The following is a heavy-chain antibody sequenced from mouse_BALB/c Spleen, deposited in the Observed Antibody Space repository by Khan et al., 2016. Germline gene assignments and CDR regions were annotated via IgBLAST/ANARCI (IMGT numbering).Heavy chain of an antibody. V-gene: IGHV1S137*01. J-gene: IGHJ4*01. CDR3: ARLYDGLYYARDY. CDR1: GYTFTDYA. CDR2: ISTYYGDA. D-gene: IGHD2-14*01. Sequence: QVQLKQSGAELVRPGVSVKISCKGSGYTFTDYAMHWVKQSHAKSLEWIGVISTYYGDASYNQKFKGKATMTVDKSSSTAYMELARLTSEDSAIYYCARLYDGLYYARDYWGQGTSVTVSS.